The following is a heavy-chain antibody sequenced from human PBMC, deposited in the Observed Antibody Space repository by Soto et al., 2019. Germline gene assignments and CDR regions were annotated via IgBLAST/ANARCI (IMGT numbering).Heavy chain of an antibody. CDR1: GYTFTSYG. J-gene: IGHJ6*02. CDR3: AREVRSGIAAAGTFHYYYGMDV. Sequence: VSCKASGYTFTSYGISRVRQAPGQGLEWMGWISAYNGNTNYAQKLQGRVTMTTDTSTSTAYMELRSLRSDDTAVYYCAREVRSGIAAAGTFHYYYGMDVWGQGTTVTVSS. V-gene: IGHV1-18*01. D-gene: IGHD6-13*01. CDR2: ISAYNGNT.